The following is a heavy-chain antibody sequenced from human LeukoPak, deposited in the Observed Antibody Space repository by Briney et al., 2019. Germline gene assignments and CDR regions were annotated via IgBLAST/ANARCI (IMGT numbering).Heavy chain of an antibody. J-gene: IGHJ6*03. CDR2: IYYSGST. V-gene: IGHV4-59*01. D-gene: IGHD3-16*01. CDR3: ARVLGSSNYYYYYMDV. Sequence: PETLSLTCAVYGGSFSAYYWIWIRQPPGKGLEWIGYIYYSGSTNYNPSLKSRVTISVDTSKNQFSLKLSSVTAADTAVYYCARVLGSSNYYYYYMDVWGKGTTVTVSS. CDR1: GGSFSAYY.